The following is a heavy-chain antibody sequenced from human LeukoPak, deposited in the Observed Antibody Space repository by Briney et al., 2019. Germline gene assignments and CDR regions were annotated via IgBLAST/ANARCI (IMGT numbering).Heavy chain of an antibody. J-gene: IGHJ4*02. Sequence: SETLSLTCTVSGGSISSSSYYWSWIRQPPGKGLEWIGYIYYSGSTNYNPSLKSRVTISVDTSKNQFSLKLSSVTAADTAVYYCARLASGQWLEGDYWGQGTLVTVSS. D-gene: IGHD6-19*01. CDR2: IYYSGST. V-gene: IGHV4-61*01. CDR3: ARLASGQWLEGDY. CDR1: GGSISSSSYY.